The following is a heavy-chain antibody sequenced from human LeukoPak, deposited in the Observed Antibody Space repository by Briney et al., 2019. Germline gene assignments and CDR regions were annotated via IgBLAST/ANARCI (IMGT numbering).Heavy chain of an antibody. J-gene: IGHJ4*02. CDR2: ISYDGSNK. D-gene: IGHD3-3*01. Sequence: PGRSLRLSCAASGFTFSTYAMHWVRQAPGKGLEWVAVISYDGSNKYYADSVKGRFTISRDNSKNTLYLQMNSLRAEDTAVYYCARSITIFGVVSSFDYWGQGTLVTVSS. CDR3: ARSITIFGVVSSFDY. V-gene: IGHV3-30-3*01. CDR1: GFTFSTYA.